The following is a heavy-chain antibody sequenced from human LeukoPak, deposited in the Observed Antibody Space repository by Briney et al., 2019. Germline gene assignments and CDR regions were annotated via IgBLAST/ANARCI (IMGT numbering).Heavy chain of an antibody. V-gene: IGHV3-30*04. J-gene: IGHJ4*02. D-gene: IGHD6-19*01. CDR2: ISYDGSNK. Sequence: GGSLRLSCAASGFTFSSYEMNWVRQAPGKGLEWVAVISYDGSNKYYADSVKGRFTIFRDNSKNTLYLQMNSLRAEDTAVYYCARGGSSGWAFDYWGQGTLVTVSS. CDR1: GFTFSSYE. CDR3: ARGGSSGWAFDY.